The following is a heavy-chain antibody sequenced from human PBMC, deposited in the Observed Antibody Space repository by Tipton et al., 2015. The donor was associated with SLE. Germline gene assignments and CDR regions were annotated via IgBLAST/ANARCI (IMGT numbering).Heavy chain of an antibody. Sequence: SLRLSCSASGFTFSSYAMHWVRQAPGKGLEYVSAISSNGGTTYYADSVKGRFTISRDNSKNSLYLQINSLRAEDTAVYYFARGGAPVGYSDFWSGYYGVDLWGRGPLVTVSS. J-gene: IGHJ2*01. D-gene: IGHD3-3*01. V-gene: IGHV3-64*04. CDR1: GFTFSSYA. CDR3: ARGGAPVGYSDFWSGYYGVDL. CDR2: ISSNGGTT.